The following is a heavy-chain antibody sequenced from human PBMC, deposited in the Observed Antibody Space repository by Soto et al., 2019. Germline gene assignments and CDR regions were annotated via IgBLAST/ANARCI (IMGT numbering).Heavy chain of an antibody. V-gene: IGHV4-34*01. Sequence: QVQLQQWGAGLLKPSETVSLTCAVYGGSFIGYYGTWIRQPPGKGLEWIGEINHSGSTNYNPSLKVRVTISADTPKNQFSLRLSSVTAADTAVYYCATLGHYDFWSGFRKGNWFDPWGQGTLVTVSS. CDR2: INHSGST. J-gene: IGHJ5*02. CDR1: GGSFIGYY. D-gene: IGHD3-3*01. CDR3: ATLGHYDFWSGFRKGNWFDP.